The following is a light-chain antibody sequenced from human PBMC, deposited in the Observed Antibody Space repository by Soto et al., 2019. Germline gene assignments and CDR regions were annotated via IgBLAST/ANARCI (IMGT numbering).Light chain of an antibody. Sequence: EIVMPPSPATLSVSPGERATLSCRASQSVSSNLAWYQQKPGQAPRLLIYGASTRATGIPARFSGSGSGTEFTLTISSLQSEDLAVYDCQQYNNWRTFGQGTKVDIK. CDR2: GAS. CDR1: QSVSSN. CDR3: QQYNNWRT. J-gene: IGKJ1*01. V-gene: IGKV3-15*01.